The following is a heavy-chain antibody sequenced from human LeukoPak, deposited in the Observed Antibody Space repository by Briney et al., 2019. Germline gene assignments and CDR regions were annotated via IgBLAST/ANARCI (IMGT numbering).Heavy chain of an antibody. D-gene: IGHD2-15*01. CDR1: GYSFTSYW. V-gene: IGHV5-51*01. Sequence: PGESLKISCKGSGYSFTSYWIGWVRQMPGKGLEWMGIIYPGDSDTRYSPSFQGQVTVSADKSINTAYLQWSSLKASDTAMYYCARHPAGVVDYFDYWGQGTLVTVSS. CDR2: IYPGDSDT. CDR3: ARHPAGVVDYFDY. J-gene: IGHJ4*02.